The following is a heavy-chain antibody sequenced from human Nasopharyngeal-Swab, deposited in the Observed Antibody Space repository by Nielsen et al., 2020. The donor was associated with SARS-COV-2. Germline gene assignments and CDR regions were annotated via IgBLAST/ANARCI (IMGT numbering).Heavy chain of an antibody. CDR2: ISSDSGTK. CDR3: ARVLLRALGKFGEGYAFDI. Sequence: GESLKISCAASGFSFSTYTMNWVREAPGKGLEWLSSISSDSGTKYHADSVKGRFTISRDNAKNSLYLQMNSLRVEDTAVYYCARVLLRALGKFGEGYAFDILGQGTMVTVSS. J-gene: IGHJ3*02. D-gene: IGHD3-10*01. CDR1: GFSFSTYT. V-gene: IGHV3-21*01.